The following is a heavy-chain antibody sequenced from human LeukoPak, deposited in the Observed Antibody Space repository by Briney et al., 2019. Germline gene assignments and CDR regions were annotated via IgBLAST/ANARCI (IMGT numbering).Heavy chain of an antibody. V-gene: IGHV1-8*01. D-gene: IGHD3-10*01. Sequence: ASVKVSCKASGYTFTSYDINWVRQATGQGLEWMGWMNPNSGNTGYAQKFQGRVTMTRNTSISTAYMELSSLRSEDTAVYYCARSYGSGSYSAYYGMDVWGQGTTVTVSS. CDR2: MNPNSGNT. CDR1: GYTFTSYD. CDR3: ARSYGSGSYSAYYGMDV. J-gene: IGHJ6*02.